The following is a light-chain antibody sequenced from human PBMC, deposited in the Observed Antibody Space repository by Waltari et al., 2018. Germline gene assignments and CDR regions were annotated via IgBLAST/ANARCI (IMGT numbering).Light chain of an antibody. CDR2: GNN. CDR1: TPTIGSPHH. Sequence: SALPPPPSVSGPPRQRVSISCTGSTPTIGSPHHVPWYQQLPGTAPKLLIYGNNNRPSGVPDRFSGSKSGTSASLAITGLQAGEEADYYCQSYDSSLSARVFGGGTKLTVL. V-gene: IGLV1-40*01. CDR3: QSYDSSLSARV. J-gene: IGLJ3*02.